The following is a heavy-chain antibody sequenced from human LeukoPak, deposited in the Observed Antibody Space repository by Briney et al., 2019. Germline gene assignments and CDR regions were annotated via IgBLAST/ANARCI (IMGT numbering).Heavy chain of an antibody. CDR1: GYTFSNYY. V-gene: IGHV1-46*01. CDR2: INPSGGST. Sequence: ASVKVSCKASGYTFSNYYMHWVRQAPGQGLEWMGIINPSGGSTNYAQRFQGRVTMTRDTSTSTVYMEPSGLRSEDTAVYYCARDRGIVLMVYATQNWFDPWGQGTLVTVSS. CDR3: ARDRGIVLMVYATQNWFDP. J-gene: IGHJ5*02. D-gene: IGHD2-8*01.